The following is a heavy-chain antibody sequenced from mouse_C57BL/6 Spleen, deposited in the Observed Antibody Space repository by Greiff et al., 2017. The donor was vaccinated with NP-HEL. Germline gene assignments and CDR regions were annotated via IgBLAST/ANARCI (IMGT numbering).Heavy chain of an antibody. CDR1: GYSITSGYD. CDR2: ISYSGST. Sequence: VQLKESGPGMVKPSQSLSLTCTVTGYSITSGYDWHWIRHLPGNKLEWMGYISYSGSTNYNPSLKSRISITHDTSKNHFFLKLNSVTTEDTATYYCARGGYYDYAMDYWGQGTSVTVSS. D-gene: IGHD2-3*01. CDR3: ARGGYYDYAMDY. V-gene: IGHV3-1*01. J-gene: IGHJ4*01.